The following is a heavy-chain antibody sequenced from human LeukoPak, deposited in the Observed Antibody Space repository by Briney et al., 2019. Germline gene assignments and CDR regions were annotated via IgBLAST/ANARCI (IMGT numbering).Heavy chain of an antibody. CDR1: GFTFSSYA. CDR3: AKDHQGYWADSFDY. V-gene: IGHV3-23*01. J-gene: IGHJ4*02. Sequence: GGSLRLSCAASGFTFSSYAMTWVRRAPGKGLEWVSAISCSGGSTYFADSVKGRFTVSRDNSKDTLYLQMNSLRAEDTAVYYCAKDHQGYWADSFDYWGQGTLVTVSS. D-gene: IGHD6-13*01. CDR2: ISCSGGST.